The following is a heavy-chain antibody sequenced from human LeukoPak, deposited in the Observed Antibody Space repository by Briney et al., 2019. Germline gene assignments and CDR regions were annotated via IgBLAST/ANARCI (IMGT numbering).Heavy chain of an antibody. D-gene: IGHD3-9*01. CDR1: GFTFSSYA. J-gene: IGHJ4*02. CDR2: ISYDGSNK. CDR3: AGGRYDFDY. V-gene: IGHV3-30-3*01. Sequence: PGGSLRLSCAASGFTFSSYAMHWVRQAPGKGLEWVAVISYDGSNKYYADSVKGRFTISRDNAKNSLYLQMNSLRAEDTALYHCAGGRYDFDYWGQGTLVTVSS.